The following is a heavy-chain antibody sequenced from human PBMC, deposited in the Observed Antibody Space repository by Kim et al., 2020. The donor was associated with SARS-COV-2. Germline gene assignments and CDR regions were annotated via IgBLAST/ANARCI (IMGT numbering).Heavy chain of an antibody. CDR1: GLTFSSYG. J-gene: IGHJ4*02. D-gene: IGHD5-18*01. Sequence: GGSLRLSCAASGLTFSSYGMHWVRQAPGKGLEWVAVIWYDGSNKYYADSVKGRFTISRDNSKNTLYLQMNSLRAEDTAVYYCARTRGYSYGDYFDYWGQGTLVTVSS. CDR2: IWYDGSNK. CDR3: ARTRGYSYGDYFDY. V-gene: IGHV3-33*01.